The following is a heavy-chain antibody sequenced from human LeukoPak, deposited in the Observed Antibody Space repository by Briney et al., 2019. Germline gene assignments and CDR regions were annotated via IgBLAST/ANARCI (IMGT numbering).Heavy chain of an antibody. CDR2: ISAYNGNT. J-gene: IGHJ6*02. Sequence: ASVKVSCKASGYTFTSYGISWVRQAPGQGLEWMGWISAYNGNTNYAQKLQGRVTMTTDTSTSTAYMGLRSLRSDDTAVYYCAREAEPTNYYGMDVWGQGTTVTVSS. D-gene: IGHD5-12*01. CDR1: GYTFTSYG. CDR3: AREAEPTNYYGMDV. V-gene: IGHV1-18*01.